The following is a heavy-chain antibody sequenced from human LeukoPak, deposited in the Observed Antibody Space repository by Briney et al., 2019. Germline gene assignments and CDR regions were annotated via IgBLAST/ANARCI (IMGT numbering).Heavy chain of an antibody. V-gene: IGHV3-23*01. J-gene: IGHJ4*02. CDR2: ISGSGGST. D-gene: IGHD3-10*01. Sequence: PGGSLRLSCAASGFTFSSYAMSWVRQAPGKGLEWVSAISGSGGSTYYADSVKGRFTISRDNSKNTLYLQMNSLRAEDTAVYYCAKVPFGELGGIGYFDYWGQGTLVTVSS. CDR1: GFTFSSYA. CDR3: AKVPFGELGGIGYFDY.